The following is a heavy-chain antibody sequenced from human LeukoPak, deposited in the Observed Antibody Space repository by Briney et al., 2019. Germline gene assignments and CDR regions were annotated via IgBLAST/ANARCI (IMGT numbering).Heavy chain of an antibody. D-gene: IGHD2-15*01. CDR1: GFTFSSYA. CDR3: ARGADIVVVVAYAFDI. CDR2: ISYDGSNK. V-gene: IGHV3-30-3*01. Sequence: GRSLRLSCAASGFTFSSYAMHWVRQAPGKGLEWVAVISYDGSNKYYADSVKGRFTISRDNSKNTLYLQMNSLRAEDTAVYYCARGADIVVVVAYAFDIWGQGTMVTVSS. J-gene: IGHJ3*02.